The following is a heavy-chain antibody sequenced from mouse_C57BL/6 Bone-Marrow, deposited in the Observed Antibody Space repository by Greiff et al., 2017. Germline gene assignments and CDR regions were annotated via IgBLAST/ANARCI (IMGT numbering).Heavy chain of an antibody. V-gene: IGHV1-18*01. CDR1: GYTFTDYN. J-gene: IGHJ3*01. CDR3: AREGDYGGGPWFAY. CDR2: INPNNGGT. Sequence: VQLQQSGPELVKPGASVKIPCKASGYTFTDYNMDWVKQSHGKSLEWIGDINPNNGGTIYNQKFKGKATLTVDKSSSTAYMELRSLTSEDTAVYYCAREGDYGGGPWFAYWGQGTLVTVSA. D-gene: IGHD2-4*01.